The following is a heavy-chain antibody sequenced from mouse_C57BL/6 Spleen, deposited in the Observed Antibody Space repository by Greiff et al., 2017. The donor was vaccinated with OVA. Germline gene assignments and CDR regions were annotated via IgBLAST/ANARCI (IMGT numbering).Heavy chain of an antibody. J-gene: IGHJ4*01. CDR2: ISDGGSYT. CDR3: ARDTYYGSSDYYAMDY. CDR1: GFTFSSYA. V-gene: IGHV5-4*01. Sequence: DVHLVESGGGLVKPGGSLKLSCAASGFTFSSYAMSWVRQTPEKRLEWVATISDGGSYTYYPDNVKGRFTISRDNAKNNLYLQMSHLKSEDTAMYYCARDTYYGSSDYYAMDYWGQGTSVTVSS. D-gene: IGHD1-1*01.